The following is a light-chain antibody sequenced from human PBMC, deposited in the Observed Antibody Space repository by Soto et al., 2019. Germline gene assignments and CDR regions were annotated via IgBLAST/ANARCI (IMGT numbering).Light chain of an antibody. Sequence: EIVVTQSPATLSVSPGERVTLSCRASQSVSSSLAWYQQRPGQAPRLLIYDTSTRAAGIAARFSGSGSGTEFTLTISSLQSKDSAVYYSQQYVHWPPGAFGQGTTVEIK. J-gene: IGKJ1*01. V-gene: IGKV3-15*01. CDR1: QSVSSS. CDR3: QQYVHWPPGA. CDR2: DTS.